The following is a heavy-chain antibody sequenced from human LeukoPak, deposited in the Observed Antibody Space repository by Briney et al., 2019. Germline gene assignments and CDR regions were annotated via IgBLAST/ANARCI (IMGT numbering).Heavy chain of an antibody. CDR2: ISSSSSYI. CDR1: GFTFSSYS. CDR3: ARDKGDAFDI. J-gene: IGHJ3*02. V-gene: IGHV3-21*01. Sequence: PGGSLRLSCAASGFTFSSYSMNWVRQAPGKGLEWVSSISSSSSYIYYADSVKGRFAISRDNAKNSLYLQMNSLRAEDTAVYYCARDKGDAFDIWGQGTMVTVSS.